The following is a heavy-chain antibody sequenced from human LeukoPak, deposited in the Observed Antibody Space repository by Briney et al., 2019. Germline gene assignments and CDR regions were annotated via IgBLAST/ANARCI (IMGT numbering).Heavy chain of an antibody. CDR1: GFSLSNYW. CDR2: INQDGSDK. J-gene: IGHJ6*02. V-gene: IGHV3-7*01. D-gene: IGHD3-10*01. CDR3: AWYGVTHGLDV. Sequence: GGSLRLSCAASGFSLSNYWMSWVRQAPGKGLEWVANINQDGSDKYYVDSVTGRFTISKDNAKNSVYLQMNSLRPEDTAIYYCAWYGVTHGLDVWGQGTTVTFSS.